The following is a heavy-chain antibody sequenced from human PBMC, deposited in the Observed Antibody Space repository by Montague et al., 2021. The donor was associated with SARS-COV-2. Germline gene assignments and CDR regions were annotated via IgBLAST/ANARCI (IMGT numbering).Heavy chain of an antibody. D-gene: IGHD2-15*01. V-gene: IGHV1-69*04. CDR1: GGTFSSYA. J-gene: IGHJ6*02. Sequence: SVKVSCKASGGTFSSYAISWVRQAPGQGLEWMGRIVPILGIANYAQKFQGRVTITADKSTSTAYMELSSLRSEDTAVYYCARGYRVVVAAMHQQDYYYYYYGMDVWGQGTTVTVSS. CDR2: IVPILGIA. CDR3: ARGYRVVVAAMHQQDYYYYYYGMDV.